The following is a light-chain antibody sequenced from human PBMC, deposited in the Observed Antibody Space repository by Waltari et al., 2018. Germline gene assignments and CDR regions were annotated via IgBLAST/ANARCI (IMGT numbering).Light chain of an antibody. CDR3: QHNYGTPFT. J-gene: IGKJ3*01. V-gene: IGKV1-39*01. CDR2: KAS. Sequence: DIQMTQSPSSLSASVGDRVTITCRASENVNNYLNWYQQKPGKAPKLLIYKASTLQSGVPAGFSASESATDYTFTVSSLQSEDVATYYCQHNYGTPFTFGPGTKLDIK. CDR1: ENVNNY.